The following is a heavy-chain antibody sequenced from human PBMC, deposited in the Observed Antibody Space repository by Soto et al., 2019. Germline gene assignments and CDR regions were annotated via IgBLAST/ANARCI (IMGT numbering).Heavy chain of an antibody. CDR2: IIRDGSVS. V-gene: IGHV3-74*01. CDR3: ARGDCVGGTCYSMAGSFYYSMDV. CDR1: GFTFGNYW. J-gene: IGHJ6*03. Sequence: EVQLVESGGGLVQPGGSLSLSCAASGFTFGNYWMYWVRPATGKGLVLVSRIIRDGSVSSYADSVKGRLTISRDNVKNTVYLQMDRLRVEATAVSYCARGDCVGGTCYSMAGSFYYSMDVWGTGTTVTVFS. D-gene: IGHD2-15*01.